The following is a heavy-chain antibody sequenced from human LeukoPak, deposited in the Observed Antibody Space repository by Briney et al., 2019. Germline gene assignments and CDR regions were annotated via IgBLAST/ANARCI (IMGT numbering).Heavy chain of an antibody. CDR2: IYYSGST. CDR3: ARVDCSGGSCYSRYYYYGMDV. J-gene: IGHJ6*02. CDR1: GGSISSGGYY. Sequence: SETLSLTCTVSGGSISSGGYYWSWIRQHPGKGLEWIGYIYYSGSTYYNPSLKSRVTISVDTSKNQFSLKLSSVTAADTAVYYCARVDCSGGSCYSRYYYYGMDVWGQGTTVTVSS. D-gene: IGHD2-15*01. V-gene: IGHV4-31*03.